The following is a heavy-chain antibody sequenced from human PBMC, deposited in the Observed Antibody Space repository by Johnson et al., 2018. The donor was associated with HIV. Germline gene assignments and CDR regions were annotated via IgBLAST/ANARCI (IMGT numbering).Heavy chain of an antibody. V-gene: IGHV3-30*02. CDR3: AKGQRSGYPKDAFDI. Sequence: QVQLVESGGGVVQPGRSLRLSCAASGFTFSNYGMHWVRQAPEKGLEWVSFIRYDGTNKYYADSVKGRFTSSRDNSKNTLYLQMNSLRTEDTAMYYCAKGQRSGYPKDAFDIWGRGTIVTISS. D-gene: IGHD3-3*01. CDR2: IRYDGTNK. CDR1: GFTFSNYG. J-gene: IGHJ3*02.